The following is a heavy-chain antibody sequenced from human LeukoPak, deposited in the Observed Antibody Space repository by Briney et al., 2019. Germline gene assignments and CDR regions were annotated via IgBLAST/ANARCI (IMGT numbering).Heavy chain of an antibody. J-gene: IGHJ4*02. CDR2: TKPDGSAE. V-gene: IGHV3-7*01. CDR3: ARDGGLNTNFGY. CDR1: GFTFRNYW. Sequence: GGSLRLSCAASGFTFRNYWMGWVRQAPGKGLEWVANTKPDGSAEYYADSVRGRFTTSRDNANNFLYLQMNRLRAEDTAVYYCARDGGLNTNFGYWGQGTLVTVSS. D-gene: IGHD2-15*01.